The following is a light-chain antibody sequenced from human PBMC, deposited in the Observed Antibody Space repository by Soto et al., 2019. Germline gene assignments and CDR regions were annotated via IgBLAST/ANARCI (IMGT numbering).Light chain of an antibody. V-gene: IGLV2-8*01. Sequence: QSALTQPPSASGSPGQSVTISCTGTSSDVGGYNYVSWYQQHPGKAPQLMIYEVSKRPSGVPDRFSGSKAGNTASLTVSGLQAEEEADYCCRSYAGSNDLVFGGGTKVTVL. CDR2: EVS. CDR1: SSDVGGYNY. J-gene: IGLJ2*01. CDR3: RSYAGSNDLV.